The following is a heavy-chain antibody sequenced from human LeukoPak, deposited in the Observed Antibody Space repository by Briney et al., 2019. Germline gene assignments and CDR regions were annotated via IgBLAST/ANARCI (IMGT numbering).Heavy chain of an antibody. CDR3: ARHPRTYYYDSSGYYSHYFDY. CDR2: IYPGDSDT. V-gene: IGHV5-51*01. Sequence: GESLKISCKGSGYSFTSYWIAWVRQMPGKGLEWMGIIYPGDSDTRYSPSFQGQVTISADKSISTAYLQRSSLKASDTAMYYCARHPRTYYYDSSGYYSHYFDYWGQGTLVTVSS. J-gene: IGHJ4*02. D-gene: IGHD3-22*01. CDR1: GYSFTSYW.